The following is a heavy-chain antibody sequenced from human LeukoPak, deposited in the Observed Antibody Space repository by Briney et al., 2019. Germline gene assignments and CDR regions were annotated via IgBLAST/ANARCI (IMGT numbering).Heavy chain of an antibody. Sequence: SETLSLTCTVSGGSISSSSYYWGWIRQPPGKGLEWIGSIYYSGSTYYNPSLKSRVTISVDTSKNQFSLKLSSVTAADSAVYYCARHGDYSSSSPLDYYYGMDVWGQGTTVTVSS. J-gene: IGHJ6*02. CDR1: GGSISSSSYY. CDR3: ARHGDYSSSSPLDYYYGMDV. CDR2: IYYSGST. D-gene: IGHD6-6*01. V-gene: IGHV4-39*01.